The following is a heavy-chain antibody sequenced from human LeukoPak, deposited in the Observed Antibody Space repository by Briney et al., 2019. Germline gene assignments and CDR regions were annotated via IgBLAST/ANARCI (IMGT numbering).Heavy chain of an antibody. CDR2: IWYDGSNK. V-gene: IGHV3-33*08. Sequence: SGGSLRLSCAASGFTFSSYGMHWVRQAPGKGLEWVAVIWYDGSNKYYADSVKGRFTISRDNSKNTLYLQMNSLRAEDTAVYYCARDRHRIIAAAPLDYWGQGTLVTVSS. J-gene: IGHJ4*02. D-gene: IGHD6-13*01. CDR3: ARDRHRIIAAAPLDY. CDR1: GFTFSSYG.